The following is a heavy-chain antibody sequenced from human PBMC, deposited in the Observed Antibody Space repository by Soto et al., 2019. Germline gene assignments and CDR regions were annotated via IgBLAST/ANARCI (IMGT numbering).Heavy chain of an antibody. CDR3: ARGTGGRFLEWLFPLDY. CDR2: INHSGST. Sequence: QVQLQQWGAGLLKPSETLSLTCAVYGGSFSGYYWSWIRQPPGKGLEWIGEINHSGSTNYNPSLKSRVTISVDTSKNQSSLKLSSVTAADTAVYYCARGTGGRFLEWLFPLDYWGQGTLVTVSS. D-gene: IGHD3-3*01. J-gene: IGHJ4*02. V-gene: IGHV4-34*01. CDR1: GGSFSGYY.